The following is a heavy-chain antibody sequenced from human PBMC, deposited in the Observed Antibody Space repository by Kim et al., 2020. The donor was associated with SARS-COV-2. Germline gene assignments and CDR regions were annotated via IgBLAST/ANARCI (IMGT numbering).Heavy chain of an antibody. CDR3: AREIPSTGGDACDA. CDR1: GFTFSNYE. V-gene: IGHV3-48*03. Sequence: GGSLRLSCVVSGFTFSNYEMNWFRQAPGKGLEWLSYTTTTGGVIFYADSVKGQFTTTRDNARNSLYLHMNSLRAEDTAVYYCAREIPSTGGDACDAWGLGTLVTVSS. CDR2: TTTTGGVI. J-gene: IGHJ3*01. D-gene: IGHD4-17*01.